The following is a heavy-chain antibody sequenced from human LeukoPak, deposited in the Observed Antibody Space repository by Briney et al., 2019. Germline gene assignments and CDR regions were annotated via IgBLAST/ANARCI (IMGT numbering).Heavy chain of an antibody. D-gene: IGHD6-13*01. V-gene: IGHV3-23*01. J-gene: IGHJ4*02. CDR2: IGARDGRT. CDR1: GFTFRNYA. CDR3: AIIPRAAAGPSARSPFHY. Sequence: GGSLRLSCAASGFTFRNYAMTWVRQAPGKGLDWVALIGARDGRTYYADPVKGRFTISRDNAKNSLYLQMNSLRAEDTAVYYCAIIPRAAAGPSARSPFHYWGQGTLVTVSS.